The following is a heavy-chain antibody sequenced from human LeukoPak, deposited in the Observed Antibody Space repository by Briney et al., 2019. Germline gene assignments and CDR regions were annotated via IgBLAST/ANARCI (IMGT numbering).Heavy chain of an antibody. Sequence: SGGSLRLSCAASGFTFSSYWMSWVRQAPGKGLEWVANIKQDGSEKYYVDSVKGRFTISRDNAKNSLYLQMNSLRAEDTVVYYCARAAAIDWRGEYYFDYWGQGTLVTVSS. V-gene: IGHV3-7*03. CDR3: ARAAAIDWRGEYYFDY. CDR1: GFTFSSYW. CDR2: IKQDGSEK. D-gene: IGHD6-25*01. J-gene: IGHJ4*02.